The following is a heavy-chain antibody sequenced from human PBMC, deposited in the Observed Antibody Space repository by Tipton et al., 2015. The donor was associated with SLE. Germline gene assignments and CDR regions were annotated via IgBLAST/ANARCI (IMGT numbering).Heavy chain of an antibody. J-gene: IGHJ5*02. Sequence: WIGYIYYSGSTYYNPSLKNRVTISVDRSKNQFSLKLSSVTAADTAVYYCATGVGESSSRNCFDPWGQGTLVTVSS. CDR2: IYYSGST. V-gene: IGHV4-31*02. CDR3: ATGVGESSSRNCFDP. D-gene: IGHD6-13*01.